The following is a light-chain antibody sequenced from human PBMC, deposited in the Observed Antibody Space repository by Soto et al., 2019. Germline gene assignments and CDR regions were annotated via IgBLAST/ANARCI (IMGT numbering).Light chain of an antibody. CDR2: EVS. Sequence: QSALTQPASVSGSPGQSITISCIGTRDDVGRYNLVSWYQHHPGKAPKLMIYEVSNRPSGVYNRFSGSKSGNTASLTISGLQAEDEAYYYCSSFTSSSTGVFGGGTKLTVL. V-gene: IGLV2-14*02. CDR1: RDDVGRYNL. CDR3: SSFTSSSTGV. J-gene: IGLJ3*02.